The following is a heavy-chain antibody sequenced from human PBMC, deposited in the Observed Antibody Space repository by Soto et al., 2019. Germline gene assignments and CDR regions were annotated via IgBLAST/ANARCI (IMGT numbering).Heavy chain of an antibody. Sequence: QVQLVESGGGVVQPGRSLRLSCAASGFTFSSYAMHWVRQAPGKGLEWVAVISYDGSNKYYADSVKGRFTISRDNSKNTLYLQMSSLRAEDTAVYYCAREAWEAGTTAGCFDFWGQGTLVTVSS. V-gene: IGHV3-30-3*01. J-gene: IGHJ4*02. CDR2: ISYDGSNK. CDR3: AREAWEAGTTAGCFDF. CDR1: GFTFSSYA. D-gene: IGHD1-7*01.